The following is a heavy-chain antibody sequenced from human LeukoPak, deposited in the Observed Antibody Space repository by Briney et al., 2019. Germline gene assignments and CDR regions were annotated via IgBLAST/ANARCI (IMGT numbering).Heavy chain of an antibody. CDR1: GFTFSSYA. V-gene: IGHV3-23*01. D-gene: IGHD4-17*01. J-gene: IGHJ4*02. Sequence: GGSLRLSCAASGFTFSSYAMSWVRQAPGKGLEWVSAISGSGGSTYYADSVEGRFTISRDSSKNTLYLQMNSLRAEDTAVYYCARAMTTVTTGLYFDYWGQGTLVTVSS. CDR2: ISGSGGST. CDR3: ARAMTTVTTGLYFDY.